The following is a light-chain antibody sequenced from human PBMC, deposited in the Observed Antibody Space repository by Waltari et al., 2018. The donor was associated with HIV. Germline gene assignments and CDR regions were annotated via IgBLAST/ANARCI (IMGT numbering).Light chain of an antibody. J-gene: IGLJ2*01. Sequence: QSMLTQPPSVSGAPGQRVTISSTGSSSTIGADYDVLWTQQIPGTAPKLLISGNKNRPSGVPDRFSASKSGTSASLTISGLQAEDEADYFCQSYDISLSASVVFGGGTRLTVL. CDR3: QSYDISLSASVV. CDR1: SSTIGADYD. CDR2: GNK. V-gene: IGLV1-40*01.